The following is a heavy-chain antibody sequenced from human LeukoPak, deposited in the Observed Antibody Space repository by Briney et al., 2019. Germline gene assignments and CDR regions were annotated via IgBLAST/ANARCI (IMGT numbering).Heavy chain of an antibody. CDR2: TSGSGGSS. V-gene: IGHV3-23*01. CDR3: AKDGTLRFLEWLLHFDF. CDR1: GFTFSTYA. J-gene: IGHJ4*02. D-gene: IGHD3-3*01. Sequence: PGGSLRLSCAASGFTFSTYAMNWVRQAPGKGLEWVSGTSGSGGSSYYADSLKGRFTISRDNSKNTLYLQMNSLRAEDTAVYYCAKDGTLRFLEWLLHFDFWGQGTLVTVSS.